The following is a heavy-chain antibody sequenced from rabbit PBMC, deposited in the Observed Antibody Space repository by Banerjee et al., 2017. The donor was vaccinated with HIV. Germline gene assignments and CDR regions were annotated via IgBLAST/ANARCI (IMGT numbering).Heavy chain of an antibody. Sequence: QSLEESGGDLVKPGASLTLTCTASGFSFSSGYDMCWVRQAPGKGLEWIGCIYTGSSGSTDYASWVNGRFTISSDNAQNTVDLQMNSLTAADTATYFCASYYSDGYAGDAYATGGYYFNLWGPGTLVTVS. J-gene: IGHJ4*01. CDR2: IYTGSSGST. CDR1: GFSFSSGYD. CDR3: ASYYSDGYAGDAYATGGYYFNL. V-gene: IGHV1S40*01. D-gene: IGHD6-1*01.